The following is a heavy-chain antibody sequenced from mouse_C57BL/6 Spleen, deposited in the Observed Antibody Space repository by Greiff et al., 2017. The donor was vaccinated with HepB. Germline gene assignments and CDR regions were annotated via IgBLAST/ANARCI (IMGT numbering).Heavy chain of an antibody. CDR3: ARGSSYYNYWYFGV. CDR1: GYSITSGYD. V-gene: IGHV3-1*01. Sequence: EVQLQQSGPGMVKPSQSLSLTCTVTGYSITSGYDWHWIRHFPGNKLEWMGYISYSGSTNYNPSLKSRISITHDTSKNHFFLKLNSVTTEDTATYYCARGSSYYNYWYFGVWGTGTTVTVSS. CDR2: ISYSGST. J-gene: IGHJ1*03. D-gene: IGHD2-12*01.